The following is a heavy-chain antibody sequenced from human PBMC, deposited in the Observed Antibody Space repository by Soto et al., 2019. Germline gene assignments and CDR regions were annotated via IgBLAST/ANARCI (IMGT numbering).Heavy chain of an antibody. D-gene: IGHD2-8*01. J-gene: IGHJ4*02. CDR1: GFTFSSCS. Sequence: GGSLRLSCASSGFTFSSCSMNWVRQAPGKGLEWVSFISGSGDTKYYADSVKGRFTISRGNAKNSLYLQMSSLRDEDTAVYYCAKYCSSDVCFDYWGQGTLVTVSS. CDR2: ISGSGDTK. V-gene: IGHV3-48*02. CDR3: AKYCSSDVCFDY.